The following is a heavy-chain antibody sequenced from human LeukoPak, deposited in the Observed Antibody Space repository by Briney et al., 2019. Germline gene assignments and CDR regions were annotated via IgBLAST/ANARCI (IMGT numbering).Heavy chain of an antibody. D-gene: IGHD3-16*01. CDR2: ISSSSSYI. CDR1: GFTFSSYS. Sequence: GGSLRLSCAASGFTFSSYSMNWVRQAPGKGLEWVSSISSSSSYIYYADSVKGRFTISRDNAKNSLYLQMNSLRAEDTAVYYCARVAAVGGRVRYFDYRGQGTLVTVSS. V-gene: IGHV3-21*01. CDR3: ARVAAVGGRVRYFDY. J-gene: IGHJ4*02.